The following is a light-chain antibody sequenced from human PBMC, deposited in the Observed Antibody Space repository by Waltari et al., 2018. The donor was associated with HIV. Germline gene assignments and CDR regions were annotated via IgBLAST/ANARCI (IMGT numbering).Light chain of an antibody. Sequence: EIVLTQSPVTLSVSPGASATVSCRASQSVSTKVAWYQQKPGRAPTLLVYDASTTAPGVPDRFSGSGSGTDFTLSILSLQSEDFALYFCQHYKSWPQTFGRGTQVDIK. CDR3: QHYKSWPQT. CDR2: DAS. CDR1: QSVSTK. J-gene: IGKJ1*01. V-gene: IGKV3-15*01.